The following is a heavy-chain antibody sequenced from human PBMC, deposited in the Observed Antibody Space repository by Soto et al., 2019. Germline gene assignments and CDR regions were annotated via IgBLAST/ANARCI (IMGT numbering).Heavy chain of an antibody. J-gene: IGHJ5*02. CDR2: ISAYNGNT. V-gene: IGHV1-18*01. Sequence: QVQLVQSGAEVKKPGASVKVSCKASGYTFTSYGISWVRQAPGQGLEWMGWISAYNGNTNYAQKLQGRVTMTTDTSTSTAYMELMSLRSDDAAVYYCSRHDGDYFSGRYNWFYPWGQGTLVTVSS. CDR3: SRHDGDYFSGRYNWFYP. D-gene: IGHD4-17*01. CDR1: GYTFTSYG.